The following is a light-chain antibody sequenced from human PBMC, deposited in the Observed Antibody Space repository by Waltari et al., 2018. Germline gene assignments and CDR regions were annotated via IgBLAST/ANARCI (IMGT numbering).Light chain of an antibody. J-gene: IGLJ2*01. CDR3: SSYTSSSTGI. CDR1: SSDIGGYNF. V-gene: IGLV2-14*01. Sequence: QSALTQPASVSGSPGQSITISCTGTSSDIGGYNFVSWFQQHPVKVPKLQIYEVNNRPSGVSSRFSGSKSGNTAALTISGLQAEDEADYYCSSYTSSSTGIFGGGTKLTVL. CDR2: EVN.